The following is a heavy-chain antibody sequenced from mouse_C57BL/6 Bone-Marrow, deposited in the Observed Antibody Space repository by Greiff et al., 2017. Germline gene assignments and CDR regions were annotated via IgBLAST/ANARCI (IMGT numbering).Heavy chain of an antibody. CDR3: SSFDGNYFDF. J-gene: IGHJ2*01. V-gene: IGHV14-4*01. Sequence: VQLKQSGAELVRPGASVKLSCTASGFNIKDDYIHWVKQRPEQGLEWIGWIDPEIGDTEYASKFQGKATITSETSSKTSYLQLSSLTSEDTAVDYFSSFDGNYFDFWGQGTPLTVAS. CDR1: GFNIKDDY. D-gene: IGHD2-3*01. CDR2: IDPEIGDT.